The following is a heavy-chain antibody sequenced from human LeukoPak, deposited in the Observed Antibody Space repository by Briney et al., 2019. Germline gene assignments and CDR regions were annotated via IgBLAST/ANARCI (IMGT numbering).Heavy chain of an antibody. V-gene: IGHV5-51*01. J-gene: IGHJ6*03. CDR3: ATLFYYDFSREKSPPNYYYYMDV. CDR1: GYSFTSYW. Sequence: GESLKISCKGSGYSFTSYWIGWVRQMPGKGLEWMGIIYPGDSDTRYSPSFQGQVTISADKSISTAYLQWSSLKASDTAMYYCATLFYYDFSREKSPPNYYYYMDVWGKGTTVTVSS. D-gene: IGHD3-3*01. CDR2: IYPGDSDT.